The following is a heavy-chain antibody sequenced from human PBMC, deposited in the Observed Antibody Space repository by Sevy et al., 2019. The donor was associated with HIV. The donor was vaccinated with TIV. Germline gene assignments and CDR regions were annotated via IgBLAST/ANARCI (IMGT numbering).Heavy chain of an antibody. CDR1: GYSISSGYY. J-gene: IGHJ4*02. D-gene: IGHD3-10*01. V-gene: IGHV4-38-2*02. Sequence: SETLSLTCTVSGYSISSGYYWGWIRQPPGKGLGWIGSIYHSGVTYYNPSLKSRFTISVDTSKNQFSLQLSSVTAADTAVYYCAREGDYYGSGSYYKVAIDYWGQGTLVTVSS. CDR2: IYHSGVT. CDR3: AREGDYYGSGSYYKVAIDY.